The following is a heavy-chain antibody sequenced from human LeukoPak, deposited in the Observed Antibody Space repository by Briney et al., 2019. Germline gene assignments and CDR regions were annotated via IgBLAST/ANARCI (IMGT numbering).Heavy chain of an antibody. CDR1: GFTFSDYY. D-gene: IGHD3-16*02. V-gene: IGHV4-30-4*08. CDR3: ASAYYDYVWGSYRYLSPFDY. J-gene: IGHJ4*02. CDR2: IYYSGST. Sequence: LRLSCAASGFTFSDYYMSWMRQPPGKGLEWIGYIYYSGSTYYNPSLKSRVTISVDTSKNQFSLKLSSVTAANTAVYYCASAYYDYVWGSYRYLSPFDYWGQGTLVTVSS.